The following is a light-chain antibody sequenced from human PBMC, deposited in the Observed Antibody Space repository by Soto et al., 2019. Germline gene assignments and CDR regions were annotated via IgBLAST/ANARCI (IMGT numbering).Light chain of an antibody. J-gene: IGLJ1*01. CDR1: ISDVGGYNY. V-gene: IGLV2-11*01. CDR2: DVT. CDR3: SSHAGSSVV. Sequence: QDALPQPRSLPGSPGQSVTISCTGTISDVGGYNYVSWYQQHPGKAPKLMIYDVTTRPSGVPDRFSGSKSGNTASLTISGLQAEDEADYYCSSHAGSSVVFGTGTKVTV.